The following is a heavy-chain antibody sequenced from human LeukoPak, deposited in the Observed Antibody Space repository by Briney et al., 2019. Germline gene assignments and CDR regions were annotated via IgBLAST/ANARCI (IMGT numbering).Heavy chain of an antibody. Sequence: SETLSLTCTVSGGPLSSSSYYWGWIRQPPRKGLEWIGSIYYSGSTYYNPSLKSRVTISIDTSKNQFSLKLSSVTAADTAVYYCARPHFSGYDLDAFDIWGQGTMVTVSS. J-gene: IGHJ3*02. CDR2: IYYSGST. CDR1: GGPLSSSSYY. V-gene: IGHV4-39*01. CDR3: ARPHFSGYDLDAFDI. D-gene: IGHD5-12*01.